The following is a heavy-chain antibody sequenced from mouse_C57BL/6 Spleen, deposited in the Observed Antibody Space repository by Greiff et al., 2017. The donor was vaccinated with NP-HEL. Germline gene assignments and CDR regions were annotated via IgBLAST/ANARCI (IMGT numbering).Heavy chain of an antibody. Sequence: QVQLKQSGPGLVQPSQSLSITCTVSGFSLTSYGVHWVRQSPGKGLEWLGVIWRGGSTDYNAAFMSRLSITKDNSKSQVFFKMNSLQADDTAIYYCDKNSYDYDDGYAMDYWGQGTSVTVSS. J-gene: IGHJ4*01. V-gene: IGHV2-5*01. CDR3: DKNSYDYDDGYAMDY. D-gene: IGHD2-4*01. CDR2: IWRGGST. CDR1: GFSLTSYG.